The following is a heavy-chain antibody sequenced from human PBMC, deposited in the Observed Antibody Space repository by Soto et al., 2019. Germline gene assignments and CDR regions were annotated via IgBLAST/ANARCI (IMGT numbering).Heavy chain of an antibody. D-gene: IGHD2-15*01. V-gene: IGHV3-30-3*01. Sequence: GGSLRLSCAAAGFTVSSYAMDGVRQAPGKGLEWVAVISYDGSNKYYADSVKGRFTISRDNSKNTLYLQMNSLRAEDTAVYYCARAGCDGGSCYTLVGLRYGMDVWGQGTTVTVSS. CDR1: GFTVSSYA. CDR3: ARAGCDGGSCYTLVGLRYGMDV. J-gene: IGHJ6*02. CDR2: ISYDGSNK.